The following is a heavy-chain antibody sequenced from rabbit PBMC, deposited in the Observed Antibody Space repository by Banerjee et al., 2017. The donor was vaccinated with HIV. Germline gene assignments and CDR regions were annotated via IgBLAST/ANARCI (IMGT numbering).Heavy chain of an antibody. Sequence: EESGGDLVKPGTSLTLTCKASGFSFSSSYYMCWVRQAPGKGLEWIACIHAGSSGNTRHANWAKGRFTISKTSSTTVTLQMTSLTAADTATYFCARDLADGGGYNFNLWGPGTLVTVS. J-gene: IGHJ4*01. D-gene: IGHD2-1*01. CDR1: GFSFSSSYY. V-gene: IGHV1S40*01. CDR3: ARDLADGGGYNFNL. CDR2: IHAGSSGNT.